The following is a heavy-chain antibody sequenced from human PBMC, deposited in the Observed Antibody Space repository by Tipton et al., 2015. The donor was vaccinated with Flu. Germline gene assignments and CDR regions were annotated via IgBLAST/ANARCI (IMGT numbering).Heavy chain of an antibody. CDR2: IHRTGST. J-gene: IGHJ6*02. Sequence: GLVKPSETLSLTCSVSGDSIASDFYWGWIRQPPGKGLQWVGHIHRTGSTNYNPSLSSRVTISVDTSKNQFSLKLTSVTAADTAVYYCGRVPLWFGELPSYGMDVWGQGTTVTVSS. CDR3: GRVPLWFGELPSYGMDV. CDR1: GDSIASDFY. D-gene: IGHD3-10*01. V-gene: IGHV4-38-2*02.